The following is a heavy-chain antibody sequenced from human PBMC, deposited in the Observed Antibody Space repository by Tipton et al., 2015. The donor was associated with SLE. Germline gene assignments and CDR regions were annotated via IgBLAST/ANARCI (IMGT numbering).Heavy chain of an antibody. Sequence: TLSLTCTVSGGSVNGHYWNWIRQAPGKGLEWIGYIYYKGSTVYKSSLKRRLTISIDTSKNQVSLKLTSVTAADTAVYYCARAPLVGVFTVRCPFDSWGQGSLVTFSS. V-gene: IGHV4-59*02. CDR2: IYYKGST. CDR3: ARAPLVGVFTVRCPFDS. CDR1: GGSVNGHY. D-gene: IGHD3-3*01. J-gene: IGHJ4*02.